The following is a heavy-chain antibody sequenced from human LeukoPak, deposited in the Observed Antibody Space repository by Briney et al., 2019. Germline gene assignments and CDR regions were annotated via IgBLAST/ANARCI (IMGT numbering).Heavy chain of an antibody. D-gene: IGHD4-17*01. CDR2: ITSNGGGR. CDR1: GFTFSTYA. CDR3: GTAPPGDDDLYGPYHF. V-gene: IGHV3-64*05. J-gene: IGHJ4*02. Sequence: GGSLRLSCSASGFTFSTYAMHWVRQAPGMGLQYVSAITSNGGGRYYADSVKGRFTISRDNSKNTLYVQMGSLRVDDTAVYYCGTAPPGDDDLYGPYHFCGQGTLVTVSS.